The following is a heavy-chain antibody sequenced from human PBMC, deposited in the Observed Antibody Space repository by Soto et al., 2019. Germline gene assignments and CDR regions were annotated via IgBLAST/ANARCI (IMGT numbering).Heavy chain of an antibody. J-gene: IGHJ4*02. CDR3: ARGAIGLISY. V-gene: IGHV4-31*03. D-gene: IGHD2-2*01. CDR1: GGSISSGGYY. CDR2: IYYSGST. Sequence: RSLTCTVSGGSISSGGYYWSWIRQHPGKGLEWIGYIYYSGSTYYNPSLKSRVTISVDTSKNQFSLKLSSVTAADTAVYYCARGAIGLISYWGQGTRVTVSS.